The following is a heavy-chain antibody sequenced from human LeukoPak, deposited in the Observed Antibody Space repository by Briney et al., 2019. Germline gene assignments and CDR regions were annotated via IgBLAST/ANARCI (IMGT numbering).Heavy chain of an antibody. J-gene: IGHJ4*02. CDR2: IYTGGSP. D-gene: IGHD3-10*01. CDR1: TFTVSTNC. Sequence: PGGSLRLSCAASTFTVSTNCMTWVRQAPGKGLEWVSMIYTGGSPYYADSVKGRFTISRDNSKNTLNLQMNSLRVEDTAVYYCVPLADGSVVQWGQGTLVTVSS. V-gene: IGHV3-66*01. CDR3: VPLADGSVVQ.